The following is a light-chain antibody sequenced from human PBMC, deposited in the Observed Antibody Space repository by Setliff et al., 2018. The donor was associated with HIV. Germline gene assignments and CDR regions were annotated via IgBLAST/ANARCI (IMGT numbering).Light chain of an antibody. Sequence: QSVLTQPPSVSGTPGQRVTISCSGSNSNIGSNPVNWYQHPPGRAPKLLIYSNNQRPSGVPERFSGSKSGTSASLAISGLQSEDEADYYCSSYTSSNTFYVFGTGTKVTVL. V-gene: IGLV1-44*01. CDR2: SNN. CDR3: SSYTSSNTFYV. J-gene: IGLJ1*01. CDR1: NSNIGSNP.